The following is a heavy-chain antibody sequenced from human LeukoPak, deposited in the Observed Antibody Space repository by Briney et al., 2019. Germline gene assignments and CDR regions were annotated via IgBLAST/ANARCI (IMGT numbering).Heavy chain of an antibody. Sequence: PSQTLSLTCTVSGGSISSGDYYWSWIRQPPGKGLEWIGYIYYSGSTYYNPSLKSRVTISVDTSKNQFSLKLSSVTAADSAVYYCARDRYSSSLAYYFDYCGPGTLVTVSS. CDR3: ARDRYSSSLAYYFDY. V-gene: IGHV4-30-4*08. J-gene: IGHJ4*02. CDR1: GGSISSGDYY. CDR2: IYYSGST. D-gene: IGHD6-6*01.